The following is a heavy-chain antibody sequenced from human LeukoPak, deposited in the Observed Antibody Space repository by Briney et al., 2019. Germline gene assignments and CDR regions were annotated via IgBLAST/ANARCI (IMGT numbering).Heavy chain of an antibody. CDR3: ARDRGEYSSSGSPFDY. Sequence: SVKVSCKASGYTFTSYYMHWVRQAPGQGLEWMGGIIPIFGTANYAQKFQGRVTITADESTSTAYMELSSLRSEDTAVYYCARDRGEYSSSGSPFDYWGQGTLVTVSS. J-gene: IGHJ4*02. CDR2: IIPIFGTA. D-gene: IGHD6-6*01. CDR1: GYTFTSYY. V-gene: IGHV1-69*13.